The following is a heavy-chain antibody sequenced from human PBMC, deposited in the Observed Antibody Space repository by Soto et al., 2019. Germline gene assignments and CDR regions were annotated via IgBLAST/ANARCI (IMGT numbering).Heavy chain of an antibody. CDR3: ARGASGYGSYYYYYMDV. CDR2: IWYDGSNK. Sequence: GGSLRLSCAASGFTFSSYGMHWVRQAPGKGLEWVAVIWYDGSNKYYADSVKGRFTISRDNSKNTLYLQMNSLRAEDTAVYYCARGASGYGSYYYYYMDVWGKGTTVTVSS. D-gene: IGHD5-12*01. CDR1: GFTFSSYG. V-gene: IGHV3-33*01. J-gene: IGHJ6*03.